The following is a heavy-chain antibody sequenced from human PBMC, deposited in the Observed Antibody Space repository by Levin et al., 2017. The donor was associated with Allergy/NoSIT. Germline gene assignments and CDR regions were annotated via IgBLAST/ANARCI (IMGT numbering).Heavy chain of an antibody. V-gene: IGHV3-73*01. CDR3: TRGVGAAIDY. D-gene: IGHD2-15*01. Sequence: PGGSLRLSCAASGFPFSGSAMHWVRQASGKGLEWVGRIRSKPNNYATAYAASVKGRFTISRDDSSNTAYLQMNSLKTEDTAVYYCTRGVGAAIDYWGQGTLVTVSS. CDR2: IRSKPNNYAT. J-gene: IGHJ4*02. CDR1: GFPFSGSA.